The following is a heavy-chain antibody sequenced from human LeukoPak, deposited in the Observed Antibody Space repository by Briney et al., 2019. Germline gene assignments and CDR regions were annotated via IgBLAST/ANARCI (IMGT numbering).Heavy chain of an antibody. CDR1: GFTFSSYS. J-gene: IGHJ4*02. CDR3: ARVPTGISIDY. V-gene: IGHV3-21*01. Sequence: AGGSLRLSCAASGFTFSSYSMNWVRQAPGKGLKWVSSISSSSSYIYYADSVKGRFTISRDNAKNSLYLQMNSLRAEDTAVYYCARVPTGISIDYWGQGTLVTVSS. D-gene: IGHD1-1*01. CDR2: ISSSSSYI.